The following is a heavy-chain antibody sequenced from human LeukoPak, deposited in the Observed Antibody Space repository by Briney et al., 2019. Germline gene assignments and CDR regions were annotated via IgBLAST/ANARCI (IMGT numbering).Heavy chain of an antibody. CDR3: RFGDYYYYYGMDV. CDR1: GGTFSSYA. Sequence: ASVKVSCKASGGTFSSYAISWVRQAPGQGLEWMGGIIPIFGTANYAQKFQGRVTITADESTSTAYMELSSLRSEDTAVYYCRFGDYYYYYGMDVWGKGTTVTVSS. CDR2: IIPIFGTA. V-gene: IGHV1-69*13. D-gene: IGHD3-10*01. J-gene: IGHJ6*04.